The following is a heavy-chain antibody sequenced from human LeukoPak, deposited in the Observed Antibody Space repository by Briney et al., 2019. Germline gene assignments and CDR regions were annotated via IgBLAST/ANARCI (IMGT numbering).Heavy chain of an antibody. D-gene: IGHD3-10*01. J-gene: IGHJ4*02. CDR2: IYHSGST. V-gene: IGHV4-39*01. Sequence: SETLSLTCSVSGDSISSSSYYWGWIRQPPGKGLEWIGNIYHSGSTYYNPSLKSRVTMSVDTSKNQFSLKLSSVTAADTAVYYCARRGSYYRVDYWGQGTLVTVSS. CDR1: GDSISSSSYY. CDR3: ARRGSYYRVDY.